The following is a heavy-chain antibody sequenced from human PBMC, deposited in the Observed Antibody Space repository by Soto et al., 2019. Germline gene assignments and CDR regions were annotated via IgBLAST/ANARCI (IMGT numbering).Heavy chain of an antibody. V-gene: IGHV2-5*02. Sequence: QITLKESGPTLVKPTQTLTLTCTFSGFSLTTSGMGVGWIRQPPGRALEWLALIYWDDDKRYSPSLKSRLTNTKDSANNQVIFTMTNMDPVDTATYSCVRRRRLFDGGACDYSWFDPWGQGALVTVFS. CDR2: IYWDDDK. J-gene: IGHJ5*02. D-gene: IGHD2-21*02. CDR1: GFSLTTSGMG. CDR3: VRRRRLFDGGACDYSWFDP.